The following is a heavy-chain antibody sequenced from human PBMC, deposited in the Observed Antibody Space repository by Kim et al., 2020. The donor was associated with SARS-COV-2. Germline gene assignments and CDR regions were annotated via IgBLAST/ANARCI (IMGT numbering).Heavy chain of an antibody. J-gene: IGHJ4*02. CDR2: ST. V-gene: IGHV4-59*08. Sequence: STNYNPSLKSRVTISVDTSKNQFSLKLSSVTAADTAVYYCARLTWDYFDYWGQGTLVTVSS. D-gene: IGHD3-10*01. CDR3: ARLTWDYFDY.